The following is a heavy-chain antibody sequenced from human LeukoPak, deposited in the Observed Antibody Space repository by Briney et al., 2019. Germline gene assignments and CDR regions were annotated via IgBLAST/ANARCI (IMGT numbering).Heavy chain of an antibody. CDR3: ARDYGDYVIGFDY. V-gene: IGHV1-18*01. CDR1: GYTFTSYG. J-gene: IGHJ4*02. CDR2: VTPYSFNP. D-gene: IGHD4-17*01. Sequence: ASVKVSCKASGYTFTSYGISWVRQAPGQGLEWLGWVTPYSFNPNSAQKFQGRVTMTTDTSTSTAYMELRSLRSDDTAVYYCARDYGDYVIGFDYWGQGTLVTVSS.